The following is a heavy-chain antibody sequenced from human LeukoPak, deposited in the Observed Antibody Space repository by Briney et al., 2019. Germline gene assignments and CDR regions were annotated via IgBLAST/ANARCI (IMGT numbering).Heavy chain of an antibody. V-gene: IGHV3-66*01. CDR3: ARDPYDRFLDY. CDR1: GFTVSSNY. CDR2: IYSGGST. D-gene: IGHD5-12*01. J-gene: IGHJ4*02. Sequence: GGSLRLSCAASGFTVSSNYMSWVRQAPGKGLEWVSVIYSGGSTYYADSVKGRFTISRDNAKNSLYLQMNSLRAEDTAVYYCARDPYDRFLDYWGQGTLVTVSS.